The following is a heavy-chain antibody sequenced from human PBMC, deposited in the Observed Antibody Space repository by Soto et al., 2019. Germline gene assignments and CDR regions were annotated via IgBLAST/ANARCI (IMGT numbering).Heavy chain of an antibody. CDR1: GFTFSSYA. J-gene: IGHJ4*02. V-gene: IGHV3-23*01. D-gene: IGHD6-19*01. CDR2: ISGSGGST. Sequence: GGSLRLSCAASGFTFSSYAMSWVRQAPGKGLEWVSAISGSGGSTYYADSVKGRFTISRDNSKNTLYLQMNSLRAEDTAVYYCAKDRYSSGWYSYFDYWGQGTLVTVSS. CDR3: AKDRYSSGWYSYFDY.